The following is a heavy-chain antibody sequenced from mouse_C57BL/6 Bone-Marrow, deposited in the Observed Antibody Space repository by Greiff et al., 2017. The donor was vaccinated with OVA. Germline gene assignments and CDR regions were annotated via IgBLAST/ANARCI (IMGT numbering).Heavy chain of an antibody. CDR2: INPSSGYT. CDR3: ARGNGKRRNAMDY. Sequence: QVQLQQSGAELAKPGASVKLSCKASGYTFTSYWMHWVKQRPGQGLEWIGYINPSSGYTKYNQKFKDKATLTADKPSSTADMQLSSLTYEDSAVYYCARGNGKRRNAMDYWGQGTSVTVSS. CDR1: GYTFTSYW. V-gene: IGHV1-7*01. J-gene: IGHJ4*01. D-gene: IGHD2-1*01.